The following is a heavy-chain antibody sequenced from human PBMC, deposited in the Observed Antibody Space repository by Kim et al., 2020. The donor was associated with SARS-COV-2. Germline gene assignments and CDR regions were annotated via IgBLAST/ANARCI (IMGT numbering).Heavy chain of an antibody. Sequence: SVKVSCKASGGTFSSYAISWVRQAPGQGLEWMGGIIPIFGTANYAQKFQGRVTITADESTSTAYMELSSLRSEDTAVYYCARGVRGYSYGLSVYYFDYWGQGTLVTVSS. D-gene: IGHD5-18*01. CDR3: ARGVRGYSYGLSVYYFDY. CDR1: GGTFSSYA. CDR2: IIPIFGTA. J-gene: IGHJ4*02. V-gene: IGHV1-69*13.